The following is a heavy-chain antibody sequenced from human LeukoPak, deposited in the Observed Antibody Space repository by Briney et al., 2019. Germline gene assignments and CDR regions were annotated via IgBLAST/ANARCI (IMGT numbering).Heavy chain of an antibody. V-gene: IGHV1-69*02. J-gene: IGHJ6*02. CDR1: GGTFSSYT. CDR2: IIPILGIA. D-gene: IGHD4-11*01. Sequence: SVKVSCKASGGTFSSYTISWVRQAPGQGLEWTGRIIPILGIANYAQKFQGRVTITADKSTSTAYMELSSLRSEDTAVYYCARYPRTTVTRGYYGMDVWGQGTTVTVSS. CDR3: ARYPRTTVTRGYYGMDV.